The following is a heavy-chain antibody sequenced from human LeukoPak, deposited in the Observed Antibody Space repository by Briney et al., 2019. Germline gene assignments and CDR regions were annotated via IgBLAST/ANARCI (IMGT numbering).Heavy chain of an antibody. CDR3: VRHRTASDY. D-gene: IGHD1-1*01. CDR1: GFTVSSNY. V-gene: IGHV3-21*01. J-gene: IGHJ4*02. CDR2: ITPRGDYI. Sequence: GGSLRLSCAASGFTVSSNYMSWVRQAPGKGLEWVSSITPRGDYIYYADSLKGRFTISRDNAKNSLYLQMSSLRAEDTAVYYCVRHRTASDYWGQGALVTVSS.